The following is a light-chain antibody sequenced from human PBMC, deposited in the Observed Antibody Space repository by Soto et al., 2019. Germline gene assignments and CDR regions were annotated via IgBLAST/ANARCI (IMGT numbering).Light chain of an antibody. CDR1: SDDVGTHNY. J-gene: IGLJ2*01. CDR2: DVS. Sequence: QSALTQPASESGSPGQSITISCTGTSDDVGTHNYVSWYQQHPGKAPKLIIHDVSNRPSGISNRFSGSKSANTASLTISGLQAEDEADYYCSSYTSSSPLVVFGGGTKLTVL. CDR3: SSYTSSSPLVV. V-gene: IGLV2-14*03.